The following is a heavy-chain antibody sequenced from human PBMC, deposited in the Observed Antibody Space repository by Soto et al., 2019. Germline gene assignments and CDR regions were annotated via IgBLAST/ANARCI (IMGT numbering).Heavy chain of an antibody. CDR3: ARAHYLNYDFWSGPSYYMDV. V-gene: IGHV4-59*01. J-gene: IGHJ6*03. Sequence: SETLSLTCTVSGGSISSYYWSWIRQPPGKGLEWIGYIYYSGSTNYNPSLKGRVTISVDTSKNQFSLKLSSVTAADTAVYYCARAHYLNYDFWSGPSYYMDVWGKGTTVTVSS. CDR2: IYYSGST. D-gene: IGHD3-3*01. CDR1: GGSISSYY.